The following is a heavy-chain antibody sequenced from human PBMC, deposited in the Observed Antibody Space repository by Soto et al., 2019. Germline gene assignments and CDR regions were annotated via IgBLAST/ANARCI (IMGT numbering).Heavy chain of an antibody. CDR3: ARQYCSGGSCNNWFDP. D-gene: IGHD2-15*01. CDR2: IYPGDSDT. CDR1: GYSFTSYW. Sequence: GESLKISCKGSGYSFTSYWIAWVRQMPGKGLEWMGIIYPGDSDTRYSPSFQGQVTISADKSISTAYLQWSSLKASDTAMYYCARQYCSGGSCNNWFDPWGQGTLVTVSS. J-gene: IGHJ5*02. V-gene: IGHV5-51*01.